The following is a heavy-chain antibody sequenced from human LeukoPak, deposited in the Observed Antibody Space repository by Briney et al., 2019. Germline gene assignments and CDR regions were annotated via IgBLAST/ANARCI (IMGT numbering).Heavy chain of an antibody. Sequence: GGSLRLTCAASGFTFSSYAMSWVRHAPGKGLEWVSAISGSGGSTYYADSVKGRFTISRDNSKNTLYLQMNSLRAEDTAVYYCAKWTVTYGDYVDDYWGQGTLVTVSS. D-gene: IGHD4-17*01. CDR1: GFTFSSYA. CDR2: ISGSGGST. J-gene: IGHJ4*02. V-gene: IGHV3-23*01. CDR3: AKWTVTYGDYVDDY.